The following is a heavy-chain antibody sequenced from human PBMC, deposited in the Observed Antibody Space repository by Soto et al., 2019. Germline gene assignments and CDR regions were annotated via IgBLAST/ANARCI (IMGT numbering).Heavy chain of an antibody. Sequence: PGGSWRLSLIWSGFAFRDNELNWVRQAPGRGWGWVAYFSSGAFTIYYADSLRGRFTVSRANAKNSMYLQMNSLRDEDAAVYYCARTSSIAPVPSYGMEVWGEGTKVTVSS. CDR1: GFAFRDNE. CDR3: ARTSSIAPVPSYGMEV. D-gene: IGHD2-15*01. J-gene: IGHJ6*04. CDR2: FSSGAFTI. V-gene: IGHV3-48*03.